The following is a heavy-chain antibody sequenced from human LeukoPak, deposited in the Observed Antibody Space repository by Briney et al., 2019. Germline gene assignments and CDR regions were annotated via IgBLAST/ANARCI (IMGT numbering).Heavy chain of an antibody. Sequence: PSETLSLTCTVSGGSISSYYWSWVRQPPGKGLEWVGYIYYSGSNNYNPSLKSRITISVDTSKNQFSLKLSSVTAADTAVYYCARARGIYGDYALDYWGQGTLVTVFS. CDR2: IYYSGSN. CDR3: ARARGIYGDYALDY. J-gene: IGHJ4*02. V-gene: IGHV4-59*01. D-gene: IGHD4-17*01. CDR1: GGSISSYY.